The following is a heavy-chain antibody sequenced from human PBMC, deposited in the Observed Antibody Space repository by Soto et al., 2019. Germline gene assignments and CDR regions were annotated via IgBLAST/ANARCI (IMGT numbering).Heavy chain of an antibody. V-gene: IGHV4-59*01. Sequence: SETLSLTCTVSGGSISSYYWSWIRQPPGKGLEWIGYIYYSGSTNYNPSLKSRVTISVDTSKNQFSLKLSSVTAAGTAVYYCARGGRSYDILTGYGNDAFDIWGQGTMVTVSS. J-gene: IGHJ3*02. CDR3: ARGGRSYDILTGYGNDAFDI. CDR1: GGSISSYY. CDR2: IYYSGST. D-gene: IGHD3-9*01.